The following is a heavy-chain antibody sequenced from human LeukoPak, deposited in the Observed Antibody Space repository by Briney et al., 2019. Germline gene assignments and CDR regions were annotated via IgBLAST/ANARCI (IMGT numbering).Heavy chain of an antibody. CDR3: ARGATGELLSPLYYYGMDV. J-gene: IGHJ6*02. Sequence: ASVKVSCKASGYTFTDYYMHWVRQAPGQGLEWMGWINPNSGGTNYAQKFQGRVTMTRDTSISTAYMELSRLRSDDTAVYYCARGATGELLSPLYYYGMDVWGQGTTVTVSS. D-gene: IGHD3-10*01. CDR2: INPNSGGT. CDR1: GYTFTDYY. V-gene: IGHV1-2*02.